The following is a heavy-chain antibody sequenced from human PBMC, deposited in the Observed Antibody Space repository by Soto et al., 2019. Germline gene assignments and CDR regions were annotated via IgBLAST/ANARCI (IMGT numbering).Heavy chain of an antibody. CDR2: IKDGGLT. J-gene: IGHJ4*02. V-gene: IGHV4-34*01. D-gene: IGHD5-12*01. CDR3: ARGQEAVVATH. Sequence: QVQLQQWGAGLLKPSETLSLTCVVYGGPLSGYYWSRIRQPPGKGLEWIGEIKDGGLTNYSPSLKSRATISAGTPKIQFSLKLHSVTAADRAVYYCARGQEAVVATHWDQGTLVTVSS. CDR1: GGPLSGYY.